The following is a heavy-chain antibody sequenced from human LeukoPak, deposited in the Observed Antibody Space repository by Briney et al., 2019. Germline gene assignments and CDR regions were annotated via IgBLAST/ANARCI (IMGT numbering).Heavy chain of an antibody. D-gene: IGHD3-10*01. CDR1: GFTFSSYA. V-gene: IGHV3-23*01. CDR3: AKLSSGSYTFDY. Sequence: PGGSPRLSCAASGFTFSSYAMSWVRQAPGKGLEWVSAISGSGGSTYYADSVKGRFTISRDNSKNTLYLQMNSLRAEDTAVYYCAKLSSGSYTFDYWGQGTLVTVSS. J-gene: IGHJ4*02. CDR2: ISGSGGST.